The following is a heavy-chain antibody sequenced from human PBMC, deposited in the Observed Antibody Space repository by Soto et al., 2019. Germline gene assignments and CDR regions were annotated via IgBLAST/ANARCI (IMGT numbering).Heavy chain of an antibody. CDR1: GGSISSYY. CDR3: ARDLSSGWSGDAFDI. Sequence: QVQLQESGPGLVKPSETLSLTCTVSGGSISSYYWSWIRQPAGKGLEWIGRIYTSGSTNYNPSLKSRVTMSVDTSKNQFSLKLSSVTAADTAVYYCARDLSSGWSGDAFDIWGQGTMVTVSS. J-gene: IGHJ3*02. V-gene: IGHV4-4*07. CDR2: IYTSGST. D-gene: IGHD6-19*01.